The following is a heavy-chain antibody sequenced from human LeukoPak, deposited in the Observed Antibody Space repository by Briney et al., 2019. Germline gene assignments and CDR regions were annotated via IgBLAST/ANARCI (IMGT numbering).Heavy chain of an antibody. Sequence: ASVKVSCKASGGTFSSYEISWERQAPGQGLEWMGGIIPMFGTAKYAQKFQGRVTITTDKSTSTAYMELSSLRSEDTAVYYCASDSSGYYNWFDPWGQGTLVTVSS. CDR2: IIPMFGTA. J-gene: IGHJ5*02. V-gene: IGHV1-69*05. D-gene: IGHD3-22*01. CDR1: GGTFSSYE. CDR3: ASDSSGYYNWFDP.